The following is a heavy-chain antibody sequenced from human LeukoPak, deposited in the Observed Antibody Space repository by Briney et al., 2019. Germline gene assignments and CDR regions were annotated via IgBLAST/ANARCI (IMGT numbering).Heavy chain of an antibody. CDR3: ARLRIAFYYFDY. CDR2: INHSGST. Sequence: SETLSLTCAVYGGSFSGYYWSWIRQPPGKGLEWIGEINHSGSTNYNPSLESRVTISVDTSKNQFSLKPSSETAADTAVYYCARLRIAFYYFDYWGQGTLVTVSS. J-gene: IGHJ4*02. D-gene: IGHD6-13*01. V-gene: IGHV4-34*01. CDR1: GGSFSGYY.